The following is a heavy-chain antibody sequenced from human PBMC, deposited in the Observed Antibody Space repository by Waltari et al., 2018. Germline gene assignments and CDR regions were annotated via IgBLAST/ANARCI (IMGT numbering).Heavy chain of an antibody. Sequence: QLQLQESGSGLVKPSQTLSLTCAVSGGSISSGGYSWSWIRQPPGKGLEWIGYIYHSGSIAYNPALKSRVTISVDSSKNQFSLKLSSVTAADTAVYYCARGGDAAAGELDIWGQGTMVTVSS. V-gene: IGHV4-30-2*01. J-gene: IGHJ3*02. CDR2: IYHSGSI. CDR1: GGSISSGGYS. CDR3: ARGGDAAAGELDI. D-gene: IGHD6-13*01.